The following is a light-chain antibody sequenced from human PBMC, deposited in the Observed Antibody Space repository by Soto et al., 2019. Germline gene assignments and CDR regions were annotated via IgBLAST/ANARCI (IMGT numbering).Light chain of an antibody. Sequence: DIHMTQSPSSLSASVGDRVTITCRASQVIRNDLGWYQEKPGKAPKRLIYATSTLQSRVPSRFGGSGSGTEFTLTISSLQPEDRATYYCLQYMSYPWTFGQGTKVEIK. V-gene: IGKV1-17*01. CDR1: QVIRND. CDR3: LQYMSYPWT. CDR2: ATS. J-gene: IGKJ1*01.